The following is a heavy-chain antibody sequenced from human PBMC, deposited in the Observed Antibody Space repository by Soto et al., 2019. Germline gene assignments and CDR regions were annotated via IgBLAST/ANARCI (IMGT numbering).Heavy chain of an antibody. J-gene: IGHJ4*02. CDR2: IYPGDSDT. CDR1: GYSFTSYW. CDR3: ARLSAVVIAAAGTSVGYFDY. D-gene: IGHD6-13*01. V-gene: IGHV5-51*01. Sequence: PGESLKISCKGSGYSFTSYWIGWVRQMPGKGLEWMGIIYPGDSDTRYSPSFQGQATISADKSISTGYVQWTSLKASDTAMYYCARLSAVVIAAAGTSVGYFDYWGQGTLVTVSS.